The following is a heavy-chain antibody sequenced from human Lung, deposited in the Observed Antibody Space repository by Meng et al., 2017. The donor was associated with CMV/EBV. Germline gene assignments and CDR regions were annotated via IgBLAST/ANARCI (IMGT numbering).Heavy chain of an antibody. CDR3: ATSTTGTTPYYYYYGMAV. V-gene: IGHV1-69*05. J-gene: IGHJ6*04. D-gene: IGHD1-1*01. Sequence: SXXVSXKASGGTFSSYAISWVRQAPGQGLEWMGGIIPIFGTANYAQKFQGRVTITTDESTSTAYMELSSLRSEDTAVYYCATSTTGTTPYYYYYGMAVWG. CDR2: IIPIFGTA. CDR1: GGTFSSYA.